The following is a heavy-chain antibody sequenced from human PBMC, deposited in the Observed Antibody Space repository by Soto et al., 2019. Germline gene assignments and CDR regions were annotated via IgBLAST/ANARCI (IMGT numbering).Heavy chain of an antibody. CDR1: GFTVTSHF. CDR3: AREGAVALDY. J-gene: IGHJ4*02. V-gene: IGHV3-66*01. Sequence: EVPLVESGGGLVQPGGSLRLSCVVSGFTVTSHFMNWFRQAPGKGLEWVSVINSDGSTFYADSVKGRFIISRDHSQNTVYLKMDSLRGDDTVWYYCAREGAVALDYWGQGTLVTVSS. D-gene: IGHD6-19*01. CDR2: INSDGST.